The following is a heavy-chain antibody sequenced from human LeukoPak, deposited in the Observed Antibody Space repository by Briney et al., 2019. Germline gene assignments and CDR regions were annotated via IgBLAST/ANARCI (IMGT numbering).Heavy chain of an antibody. D-gene: IGHD2-15*01. V-gene: IGHV1-24*01. CDR3: ATDYIVVVVAATRYAFDI. CDR2: FDPEDGET. J-gene: IGHJ3*02. CDR1: GYTLTELS. Sequence: ASVKVFCKVSGYTLTELSMHWVRQAPGKGLEWMGGFDPEDGETIYAQKFQGRVTMTEDTSTDTAYMELSSLRSEDTAVYYCATDYIVVVVAATRYAFDIWGQGTMVTVSS.